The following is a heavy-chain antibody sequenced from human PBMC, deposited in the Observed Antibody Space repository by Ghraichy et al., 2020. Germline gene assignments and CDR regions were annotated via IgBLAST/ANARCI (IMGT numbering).Heavy chain of an antibody. J-gene: IGHJ4*02. D-gene: IGHD4-17*01. CDR1: GFTVSSNY. CDR2: IYSGGST. V-gene: IGHV3-66*01. Sequence: GGSLRLSCAASGFTVSSNYMSWVRQAPGKGLEWVSVIYSGGSTYYADSVKGRFTISRDNSKNTLYLQMNSLRAEDTAVYYCARERATTVTTGGGFDYWGQGTLVTVSS. CDR3: ARERATTVTTGGGFDY.